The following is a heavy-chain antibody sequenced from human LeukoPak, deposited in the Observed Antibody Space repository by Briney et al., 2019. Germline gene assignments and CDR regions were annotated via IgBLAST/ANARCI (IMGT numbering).Heavy chain of an antibody. CDR1: GGSFSGYY. CDR3: ARERRRGGYGDYRFDY. V-gene: IGHV4-59*01. D-gene: IGHD4-17*01. Sequence: RPSETLSLTCAVYGGSFSGYYWSWIRQPPGKGLEWIGYIYYSGSTNYNPSLKSRVTISVDTSKNQFSLKLSSVTAADTAVYYCARERRRGGYGDYRFDYWGQGTLVTVSS. J-gene: IGHJ4*02. CDR2: IYYSGST.